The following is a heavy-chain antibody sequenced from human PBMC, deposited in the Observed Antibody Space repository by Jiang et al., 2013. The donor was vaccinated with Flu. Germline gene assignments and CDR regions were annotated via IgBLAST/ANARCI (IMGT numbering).Heavy chain of an antibody. V-gene: IGHV3-30*02. J-gene: IGHJ4*02. D-gene: IGHD2-15*01. CDR3: AKDRYCSGGSCPPYYFDY. CDR2: IRYDGSNK. Sequence: AFIRYDGSNKYYADSVKGRFTISRDNSKNTLYLQMNSLRAEDTAVYYCAKDRYCSGGSCPPYYFDYWGQGTLVTVSS.